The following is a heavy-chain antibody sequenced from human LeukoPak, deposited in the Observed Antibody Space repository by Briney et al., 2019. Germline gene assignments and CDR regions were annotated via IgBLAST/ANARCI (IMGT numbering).Heavy chain of an antibody. V-gene: IGHV3-48*01. D-gene: IGHD6-19*01. CDR1: GFTFSSYS. J-gene: IGHJ4*02. Sequence: PGGSLGLSCAASGFTFSSYSMNWVRQAPGKGLEWVSYISSSSSTIYYADSVKGRFTISRDNAKNSLYLQMNSLRAEDTAVYYCARVGDSSGWQYYLDYWGQGTLVTVSS. CDR3: ARVGDSSGWQYYLDY. CDR2: ISSSSSTI.